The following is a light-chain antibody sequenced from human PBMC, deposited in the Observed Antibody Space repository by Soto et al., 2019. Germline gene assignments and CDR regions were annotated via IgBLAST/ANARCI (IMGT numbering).Light chain of an antibody. V-gene: IGKV1-5*01. CDR2: DVS. CDR3: QQYGSSAT. J-gene: IGKJ1*01. CDR1: QSISSW. Sequence: DIQMTQSPSTLSASIGDRVTITCRASQSISSWLAWYQQKPGKAPKLLIYDVSSLESGVPSRFSGSGSGTEFTLTIGSLEPEDFAAYYCQQYGSSATFGQGTKVDIK.